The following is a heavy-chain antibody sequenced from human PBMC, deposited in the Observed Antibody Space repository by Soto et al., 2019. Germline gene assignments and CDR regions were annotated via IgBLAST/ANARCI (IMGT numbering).Heavy chain of an antibody. CDR2: IHTGNGNT. J-gene: IGHJ4*02. D-gene: IGHD3-16*01. CDR3: AISLRLGESFDY. Sequence: QVQLVQSGAEVKKPGASVQVSCKPSGYTFTTYAIHWVRQAPGQSLEWMAWIHTGNGNTKYSPRFQGRVTITRDTSASTAYMELSSLRSEDTAVYYCAISLRLGESFDYWGQGNLVTVSS. V-gene: IGHV1-3*04. CDR1: GYTFTTYA.